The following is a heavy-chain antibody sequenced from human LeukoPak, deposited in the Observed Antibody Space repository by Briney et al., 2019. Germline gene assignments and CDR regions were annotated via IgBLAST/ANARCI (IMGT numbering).Heavy chain of an antibody. D-gene: IGHD3-10*01. Sequence: ASVTVSFKAAGYTFTIYDINWVRHAPGPGLEWMGWMNPNSGNTGYTQKFQGRVTMTRNTSISTAYMELSSLRSEDTAVYYCERKYGSGSYYMRYYYKDVWGKGTTVTISS. J-gene: IGHJ6*03. CDR2: MNPNSGNT. V-gene: IGHV1-8*01. CDR1: GYTFTIYD. CDR3: ERKYGSGSYYMRYYYKDV.